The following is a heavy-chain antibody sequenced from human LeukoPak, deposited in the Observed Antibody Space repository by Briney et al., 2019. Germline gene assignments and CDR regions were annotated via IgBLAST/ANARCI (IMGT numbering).Heavy chain of an antibody. Sequence: PGGSLRLSCAASGFTFSSYAMSWVRQAPGKGLEWVSAISGSGGSTYYADSVKGRFTISRDNSKNTLYLQMNSLRAEDTAVYHCAKDLSSGWSNFDYWGQGTLVTVSS. CDR3: AKDLSSGWSNFDY. J-gene: IGHJ4*02. CDR2: ISGSGGST. V-gene: IGHV3-23*01. CDR1: GFTFSSYA. D-gene: IGHD6-19*01.